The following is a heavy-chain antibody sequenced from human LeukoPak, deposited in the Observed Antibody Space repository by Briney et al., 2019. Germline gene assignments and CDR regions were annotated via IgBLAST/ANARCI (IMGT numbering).Heavy chain of an antibody. CDR2: IWYDGSKK. CDR3: ARDLNYYDSSGSGY. Sequence: GRSLRPSCAASGFTFSSYGMHWVRQAPGKGLEWVAVIWYDGSKKYYADSVEGRFTVSRDNSKNTLYLQMNSLRAEDTAVYYCARDLNYYDSSGSGYWGQGTLVTVSS. V-gene: IGHV3-33*01. D-gene: IGHD3-22*01. J-gene: IGHJ4*02. CDR1: GFTFSSYG.